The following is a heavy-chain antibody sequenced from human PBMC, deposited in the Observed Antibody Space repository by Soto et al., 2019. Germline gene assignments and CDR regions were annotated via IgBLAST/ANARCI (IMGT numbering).Heavy chain of an antibody. CDR2: ITFRGDNT. V-gene: IGHV3-23*01. CDR1: GFTFSSYA. CDR3: AKLGTMGVFDN. D-gene: IGHD1-1*01. J-gene: IGHJ4*02. Sequence: EVQLLESGGGLVPPGGSLRLSCAASGFTFSSYAMSWVRQAPGEGLEWLAGITFRGDNTYYADSVNGRFTLSRDNYRNRLDLEMNSLKVEDTALYYCAKLGTMGVFDNWGQGTLLTVSS.